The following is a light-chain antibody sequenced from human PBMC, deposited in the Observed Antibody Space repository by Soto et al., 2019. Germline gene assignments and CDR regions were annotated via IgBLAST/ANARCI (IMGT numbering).Light chain of an antibody. J-gene: IGLJ1*01. CDR1: PPPLARHT. CDR3: AAWDDSLKGHV. CDR2: TND. V-gene: IGLV1-44*01. Sequence: QSVLTQPPSPPPPPPPPPPPPPPPPPPPLARHTLHPSPQPPGTAPNVLIYTNDKRPSGVPDRFSGSKSGTSASLAISGLQSEDEADYYCAAWDDSLKGHVFGTGTKLT.